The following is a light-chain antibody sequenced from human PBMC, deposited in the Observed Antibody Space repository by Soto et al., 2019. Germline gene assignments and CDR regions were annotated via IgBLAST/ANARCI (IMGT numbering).Light chain of an antibody. CDR2: AAS. CDR1: QGISSY. Sequence: IPLTQSPSPLSASLRDRVTITCRASQGISSYLAWYQQKPGKAPKLLIYAASTLQSGVPSRFSGSGSGTDFTLTISSLQPEDFATYYCQQLNSYPLFGPGTKVDIK. CDR3: QQLNSYPL. V-gene: IGKV1-9*01. J-gene: IGKJ3*01.